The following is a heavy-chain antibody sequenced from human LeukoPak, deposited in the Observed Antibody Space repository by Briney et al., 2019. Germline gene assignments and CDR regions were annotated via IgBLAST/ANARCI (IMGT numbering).Heavy chain of an antibody. D-gene: IGHD6-19*01. CDR2: IYTQSQTV. CDR1: GVSFNSFY. CDR3: AGGGDSGWAIDN. J-gene: IGHJ4*02. Sequence: GGSLRLSCTVSGVSFNSFYMNWVRQAPGKGLEWSSYIYTQSQTVYYADSMRGRFTISRDNAKNPLYLQINSLRDEDTALYYCAGGGDSGWAIDNWGQGTLVIVSS. V-gene: IGHV3-48*02.